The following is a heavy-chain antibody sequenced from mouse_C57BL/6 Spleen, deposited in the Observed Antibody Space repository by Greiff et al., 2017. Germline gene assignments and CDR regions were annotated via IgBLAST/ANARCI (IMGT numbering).Heavy chain of an antibody. CDR2: ISSGGGYT. CDR1: GFTFSSSG. J-gene: IGHJ1*03. V-gene: IGHV5-6*02. Sequence: EVKLMESGGDLVKPGGSLKLSCAASGFTFSSSGMSWVRQTPDKRLEWVAPISSGGGYTYYPDSVKGRVTISRDNAKNTLYLQMSSLTSEDTAMYYCARRDYGSSGYVDVWGTGTTVTVSS. CDR3: ARRDYGSSGYVDV. D-gene: IGHD1-1*01.